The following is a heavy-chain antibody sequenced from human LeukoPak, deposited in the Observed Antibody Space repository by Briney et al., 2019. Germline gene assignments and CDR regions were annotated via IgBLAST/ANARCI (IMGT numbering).Heavy chain of an antibody. CDR2: IRYDGSNK. CDR3: AKDPSGYYGSGSYLAYYYYMDV. V-gene: IGHV3-30*02. CDR1: GFTFSSYG. D-gene: IGHD3-10*01. Sequence: PGGSLRLSCAASGFTFSSYGMHWVRQAPGKGLEWVAFIRYDGSNKYYADSVKGRFTISRDNSKNTLYLQMNNLRAEDTAVYYCAKDPSGYYGSGSYLAYYYYMDVWGKGTTVTVSS. J-gene: IGHJ6*03.